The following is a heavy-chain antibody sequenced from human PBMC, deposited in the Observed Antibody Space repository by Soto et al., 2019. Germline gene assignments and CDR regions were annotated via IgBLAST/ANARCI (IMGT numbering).Heavy chain of an antibody. J-gene: IGHJ6*02. Sequence: VKVSRRASVYTFTSDGISWVRLAPGQGLEGMGWISAYNGNTNYAQKLQGRVTMTTDTSTSTAYMELRSMRSHATAVYYRSRDHGVGDTWSYGIGVWRQGTMVTFSS. CDR1: VYTFTSDG. CDR3: SRDHGVGDTWSYGIGV. D-gene: IGHD1-26*01. CDR2: ISAYNGNT. V-gene: IGHV1-18*04.